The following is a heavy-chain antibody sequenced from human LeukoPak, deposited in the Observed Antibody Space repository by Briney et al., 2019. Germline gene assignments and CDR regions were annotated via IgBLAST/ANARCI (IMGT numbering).Heavy chain of an antibody. CDR3: ARDRYYYDSSGSVFDY. V-gene: IGHV4-4*07. J-gene: IGHJ4*02. CDR2: IHTSGST. CDR1: GGSISNY. Sequence: SETLSLTCSVSGGSISNYWSWIRQPAGKGLERIGRIHTSGSTNYNPSLKSRVTMSVDTSKNQFSLKLSSVTAADTAVYYCARDRYYYDSSGSVFDYWGQGTLVTVSS. D-gene: IGHD3-22*01.